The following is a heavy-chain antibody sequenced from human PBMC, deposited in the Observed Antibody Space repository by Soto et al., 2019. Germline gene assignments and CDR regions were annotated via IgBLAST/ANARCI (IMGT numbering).Heavy chain of an antibody. Sequence: ASVKVSCKASEYTFVSYYIHWVRLAPGQGLEWMGWISAYNGNTNYAQNVQGRVTMTTDRSTSTAYMELRSLRSDDTAVYYCARGDHYDSRGYYPGDDWGQGTLVTVSS. CDR3: ARGDHYDSRGYYPGDD. V-gene: IGHV1-18*01. D-gene: IGHD3-22*01. J-gene: IGHJ4*02. CDR2: ISAYNGNT. CDR1: EYTFVSYY.